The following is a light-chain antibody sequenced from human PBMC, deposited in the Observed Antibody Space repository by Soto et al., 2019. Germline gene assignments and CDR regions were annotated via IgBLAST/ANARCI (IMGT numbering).Light chain of an antibody. J-gene: IGLJ3*02. CDR3: SSYTSSSTLV. V-gene: IGLV2-14*01. CDR2: EVT. Sequence: QSALTQPASVSGSPGQSITISRTGTSSDVGAYNYVSWYRQHPGKAPKLMIYEVTNRPSGVSNRFSGSKSGSTASLTISGLQAEDEADYYCSSYTSSSTLVFGGGTKLTVL. CDR1: SSDVGAYNY.